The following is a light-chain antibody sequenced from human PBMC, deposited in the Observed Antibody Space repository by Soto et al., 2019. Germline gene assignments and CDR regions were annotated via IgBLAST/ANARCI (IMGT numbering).Light chain of an antibody. V-gene: IGLV2-14*01. CDR1: SSDVGGHNY. J-gene: IGLJ1*01. CDR3: SSYPSSNTRV. CDR2: EVT. Sequence: QSALTQPASVSASPGQSITISCTGTSSDVGGHNYVSWYQQHPGKAPKLMIYEVTNRSSGVSNRFSGSKSSNTASLTISGLKADDEADYSCSSYPSSNTRVFGTGTKLTVL.